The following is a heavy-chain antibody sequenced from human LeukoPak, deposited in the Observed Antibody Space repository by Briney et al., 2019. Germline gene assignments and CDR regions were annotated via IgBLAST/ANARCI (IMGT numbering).Heavy chain of an antibody. D-gene: IGHD2-2*01. CDR2: MNPNSGNT. Sequence: ASVKVSCKASGYTFTSYDINCVRQATGRGLEWMGWMNPNSGNTGYAQKFQGRVTMTRNTSISTAYMELSSLRSEDTAVYYCARVDCSSTSCYDGYWGQGTLVTVSS. J-gene: IGHJ4*02. CDR1: GYTFTSYD. V-gene: IGHV1-8*01. CDR3: ARVDCSSTSCYDGY.